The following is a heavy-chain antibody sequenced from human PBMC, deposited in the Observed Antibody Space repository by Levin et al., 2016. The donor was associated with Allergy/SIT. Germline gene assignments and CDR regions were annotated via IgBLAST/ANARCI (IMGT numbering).Heavy chain of an antibody. D-gene: IGHD3-10*01. CDR3: ARAAYYGSGSYYNGADV. CDR1: GYSFTSYW. Sequence: GGSLRLSCKGSGYSFTSYWIGWVRQMPGKGLEWMGIIYPGDSDTRYSPSFQGQVTISADKSISTAYLQWSSLKASDTAMYYCARAAYYGSGSYYNGADVWGQGTTVTVSS. V-gene: IGHV5-51*01. J-gene: IGHJ6*02. CDR2: IYPGDSDT.